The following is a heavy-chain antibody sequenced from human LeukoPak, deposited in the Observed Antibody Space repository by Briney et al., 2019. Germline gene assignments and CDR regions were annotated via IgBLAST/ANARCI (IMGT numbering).Heavy chain of an antibody. CDR3: ARDQLREALLFDY. CDR1: GFTFSSYW. CDR2: IKQDGSEK. V-gene: IGHV3-7*01. Sequence: PGGSLRLSCAASGFTFSSYWMSWARQAPGKGLEWVANIKQDGSEKYYVDSVKGRFTISRDNAKNSLYLQMNSLRAEDTAVYYCARDQLREALLFDYWGQGTLVTVSS. J-gene: IGHJ4*02. D-gene: IGHD3-3*01.